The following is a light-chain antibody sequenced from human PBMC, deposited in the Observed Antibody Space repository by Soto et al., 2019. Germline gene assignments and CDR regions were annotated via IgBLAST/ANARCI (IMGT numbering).Light chain of an antibody. CDR1: QSISVW. V-gene: IGKV1-5*03. CDR3: QQYNSYLWT. CDR2: KAS. Sequence: IQMTQSPSTLSASVGDRVTITCRASQSISVWLAWYQQKAGQAPNLLIYKASTLESGVPSRFSGSGSGTEFTLTISSLQPDDFATYYCQQYNSYLWTFGQGTKVDIK. J-gene: IGKJ1*01.